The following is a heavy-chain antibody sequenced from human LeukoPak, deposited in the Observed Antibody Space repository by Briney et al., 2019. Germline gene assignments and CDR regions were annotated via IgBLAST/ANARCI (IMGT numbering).Heavy chain of an antibody. CDR1: GVTFTSYW. CDR2: IMEDGSET. J-gene: IGHJ4*02. Sequence: GGSLRLSCAASGVTFTSYWVSWVRHAPEEGLGWVANIMEDGSETYYVDSVKGRFTISTDKAKNSLYLQINSVRAEDTAVYYWARADGYNPMYYFDYWGQGTLVTVSS. V-gene: IGHV3-7*01. D-gene: IGHD5-24*01. CDR3: ARADGYNPMYYFDY.